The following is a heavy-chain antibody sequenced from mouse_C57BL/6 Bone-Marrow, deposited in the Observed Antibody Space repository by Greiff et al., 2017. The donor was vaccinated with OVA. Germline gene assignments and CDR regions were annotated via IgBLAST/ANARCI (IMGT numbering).Heavy chain of an antibody. J-gene: IGHJ1*03. D-gene: IGHD2-4*01. Sequence: QVQLQQSGAELARPGASVKLSCKASGYTFTSYGISWVKQRTGQGLEWIGEIYPRSGNTYYNEKFKGKATLTADKSSSTAYMELRSLTSEDSAVYFCARLGGLRRDWYFDVWGTGTTVTVSS. CDR3: ARLGGLRRDWYFDV. CDR2: IYPRSGNT. CDR1: GYTFTSYG. V-gene: IGHV1-81*01.